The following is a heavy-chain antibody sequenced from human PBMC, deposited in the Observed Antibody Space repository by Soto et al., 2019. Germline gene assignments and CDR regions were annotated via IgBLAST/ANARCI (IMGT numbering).Heavy chain of an antibody. CDR1: GHSFTSYG. Sequence: ASVKVSCKASGHSFTSYGISWVRQAPGQGPEWMGWISGHNGNTNHPQSLQGRVTMTTDTSRNTAYMELRSLRSDDTAVYYCARHRFNYYDDTVYYYFDYWGQGTLVTV. CDR2: ISGHNGNT. V-gene: IGHV1-18*04. D-gene: IGHD3-22*01. CDR3: ARHRFNYYDDTVYYYFDY. J-gene: IGHJ4*02.